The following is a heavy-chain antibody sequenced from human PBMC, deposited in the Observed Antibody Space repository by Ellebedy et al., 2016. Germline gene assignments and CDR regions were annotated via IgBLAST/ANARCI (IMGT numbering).Heavy chain of an antibody. CDR2: ISGSGGST. CDR1: GFTFRSYA. CDR3: AKDWAYSSYYNYGMDV. Sequence: GGSLRLXCAASGFTFRSYAMSWVRQAPGKGLEWVSAISGSGGSTYYADSVKGRFTISRDNSKNTLYLQMNSLRHEDTAVYFCAKDWAYSSYYNYGMDVWGQGTTVTVSS. V-gene: IGHV3-23*01. J-gene: IGHJ6*02. D-gene: IGHD4-11*01.